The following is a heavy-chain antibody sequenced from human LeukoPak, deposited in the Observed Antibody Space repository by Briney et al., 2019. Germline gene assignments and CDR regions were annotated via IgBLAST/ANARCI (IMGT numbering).Heavy chain of an antibody. Sequence: PSETVSLTCTVSGGSISSGDYYWSWIRQPPGKGLEWIGYIYYSGSTNYNPSLKSRVTISVDKSKNQLSLMLTPVTAADTAVYYCARNAYYSADYWGQGTLVTVSS. V-gene: IGHV4-61*05. J-gene: IGHJ4*02. CDR3: ARNAYYSADY. CDR1: GGSISSGDYY. CDR2: IYYSGST. D-gene: IGHD2/OR15-2a*01.